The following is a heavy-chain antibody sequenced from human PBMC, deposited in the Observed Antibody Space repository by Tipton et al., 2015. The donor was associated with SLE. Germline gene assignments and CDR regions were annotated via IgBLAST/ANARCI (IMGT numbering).Heavy chain of an antibody. Sequence: TLSLTCTVSGGSISSYYWSWIRQPPGKGLEWIGEINHSGSTNYNPSLKSRVTISVDTSKNQFSLKLSSVTAADTAVYYCAREDIAAGWFDPWGQGTLVTVSS. J-gene: IGHJ5*02. CDR2: INHSGST. CDR3: AREDIAAGWFDP. CDR1: GGSISSYY. V-gene: IGHV4-34*01. D-gene: IGHD6-13*01.